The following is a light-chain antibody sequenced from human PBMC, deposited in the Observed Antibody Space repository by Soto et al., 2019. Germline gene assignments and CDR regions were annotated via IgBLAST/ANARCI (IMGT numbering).Light chain of an antibody. V-gene: IGKV3-15*01. CDR1: QSVTSN. CDR2: GAS. Sequence: EVVMTQSPATLSVSPGERVTFSCRASQSVTSNLAWYQHKPGQAPRLLISGASTGASGIPPRFSGSGSGTEFTLTIDRLQPEDFAVYYCQQYDRWPVTFGGGTKVEIK. CDR3: QQYDRWPVT. J-gene: IGKJ4*01.